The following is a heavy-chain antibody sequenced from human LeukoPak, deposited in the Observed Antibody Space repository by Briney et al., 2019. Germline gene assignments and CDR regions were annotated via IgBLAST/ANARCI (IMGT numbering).Heavy chain of an antibody. V-gene: IGHV3-23*01. CDR2: ISGSGGST. D-gene: IGHD3-3*01. CDR3: ANSITIFGVVIPYSFDY. J-gene: IGHJ4*02. Sequence: GGSLRLSCAASGFTFSSYAMSWVRRAPGKGLEWVSAISGSGGSTYYADSVKGRFTTSRDNSKNTLYLQMNSLRAEDTAVYYCANSITIFGVVIPYSFDYWGQGTLVTVSS. CDR1: GFTFSSYA.